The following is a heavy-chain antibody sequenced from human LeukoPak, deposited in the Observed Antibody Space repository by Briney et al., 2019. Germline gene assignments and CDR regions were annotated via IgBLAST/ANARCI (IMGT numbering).Heavy chain of an antibody. J-gene: IGHJ4*02. D-gene: IGHD6-13*01. Sequence: GGSLRLSCAASGFTFSDYYMSWIRQAPGKGLEGVSYISSSGSTIYYADSVKGRFTISRDNAKNSLYLQMNSLRAEDTAVYYCARESDAAEYYFDYWGQGTLVTVSS. V-gene: IGHV3-11*04. CDR3: ARESDAAEYYFDY. CDR1: GFTFSDYY. CDR2: ISSSGSTI.